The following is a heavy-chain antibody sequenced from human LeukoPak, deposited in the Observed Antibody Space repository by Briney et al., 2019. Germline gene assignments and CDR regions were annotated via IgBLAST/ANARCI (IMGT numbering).Heavy chain of an antibody. D-gene: IGHD3-9*01. V-gene: IGHV1-46*01. Sequence: ASVKISCKPSGYTFINHYIHWVRQVPGQGLEWMGVIRPTDGSTSYAQNFQGRLSMTSDTSTSTAYMELSSLRSEDTAIYYCTRTINSWFDPWGQGTPVSVSS. J-gene: IGHJ5*02. CDR2: IRPTDGST. CDR3: TRTINSWFDP. CDR1: GYTFINHY.